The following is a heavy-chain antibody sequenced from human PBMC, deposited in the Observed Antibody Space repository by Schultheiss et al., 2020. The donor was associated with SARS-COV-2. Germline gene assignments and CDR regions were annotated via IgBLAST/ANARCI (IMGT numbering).Heavy chain of an antibody. CDR1: GYSFTSYW. Sequence: GESLKISCKGSGYSFTSYWIGWVRQMPGKGLEWMGRIDPSDSYTNYSPSFQGHVTISADKSISTAYLQWSSLKASDTAMYYCAREPRGQSKTLGWGQGTLVTVSS. V-gene: IGHV5-10-1*01. D-gene: IGHD1-26*01. CDR3: AREPRGQSKTLG. CDR2: IDPSDSYT. J-gene: IGHJ4*02.